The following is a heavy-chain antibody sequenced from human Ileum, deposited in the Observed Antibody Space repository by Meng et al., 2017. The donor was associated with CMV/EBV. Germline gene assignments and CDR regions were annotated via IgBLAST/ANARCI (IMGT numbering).Heavy chain of an antibody. V-gene: IGHV1-69*04. CDR2: IIPILGIA. Sequence: KASGGTFSSYTISWVRQAPGQGLEWMGRIIPILGIANYAQKFQGRVTITADKSTSTAYMELSSLRSEDTAVYYCAREDSSGWYTNWFDPWGQGTLVTVSS. J-gene: IGHJ5*02. D-gene: IGHD6-19*01. CDR1: GGTFSSYT. CDR3: AREDSSGWYTNWFDP.